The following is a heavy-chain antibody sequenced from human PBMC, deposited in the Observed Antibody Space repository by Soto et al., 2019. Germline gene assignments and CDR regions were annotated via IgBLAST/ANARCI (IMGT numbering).Heavy chain of an antibody. V-gene: IGHV3-23*01. CDR3: ATTAYCSGGSCYSGPDY. Sequence: PGGSLRLSCAASGFPFDAHGMAWVRQSPGKGLQWVSSINVSGALTYYIESVKGRFTISRDNSEHTLYLQMNSLRAEDTAVYYCATTAYCSGGSCYSGPDYWGQGTLVTVSS. D-gene: IGHD2-15*01. J-gene: IGHJ4*02. CDR1: GFPFDAHG. CDR2: INVSGALT.